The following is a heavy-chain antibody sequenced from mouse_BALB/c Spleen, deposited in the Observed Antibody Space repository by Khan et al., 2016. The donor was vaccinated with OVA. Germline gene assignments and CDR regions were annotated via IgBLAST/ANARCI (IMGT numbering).Heavy chain of an antibody. J-gene: IGHJ4*01. Sequence: EVQLVESGPGLVKPSQSLSLTCTVTGYSITTNYAWDWIRQFPGNKLEWMGYISYSGSTSYNPSLKSRISITRDKSKNQLFLQLNSVTTEDTATYYRARKNYCGYAVDYLGQGTSVTVSA. CDR2: ISYSGST. V-gene: IGHV3-2*02. D-gene: IGHD1-1*01. CDR1: GYSITTNYA. CDR3: ARKNYCGYAVDY.